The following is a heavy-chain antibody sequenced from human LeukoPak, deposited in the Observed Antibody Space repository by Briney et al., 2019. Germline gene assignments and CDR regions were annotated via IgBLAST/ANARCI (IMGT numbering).Heavy chain of an antibody. CDR3: ARWARTHAFDI. V-gene: IGHV3-53*01. CDR2: IYSGGST. D-gene: IGHD1-7*01. Sequence: PGGSLRLSCAASEFTVSSNYMSWVRQAPGKGLEWISVIYSGGSTFYADSVKGRFTISRDNSKNTLYLQMNSLRAEDTAVYYCARWARTHAFDIWGQGTLVTVSS. J-gene: IGHJ3*02. CDR1: EFTVSSNY.